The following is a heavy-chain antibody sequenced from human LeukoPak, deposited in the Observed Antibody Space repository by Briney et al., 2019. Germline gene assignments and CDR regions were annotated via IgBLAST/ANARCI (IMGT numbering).Heavy chain of an antibody. CDR3: ARGGTTVTTYRRSRGGWFDP. D-gene: IGHD4-17*01. J-gene: IGHJ5*02. V-gene: IGHV1-2*02. CDR2: INPNSCGT. Sequence: ASVTVSCKASGYTFTGYYMHWLRPAPGQGLAWVGWINPNSCGTNYAQKFQGRVTMTRDTSISTAYMELSRLRSDDTAVYYCARGGTTVTTYRRSRGGWFDPWGQGTLVTVSS. CDR1: GYTFTGYY.